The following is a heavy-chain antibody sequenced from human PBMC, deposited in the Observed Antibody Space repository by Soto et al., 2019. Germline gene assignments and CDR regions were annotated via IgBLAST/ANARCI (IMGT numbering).Heavy chain of an antibody. V-gene: IGHV3-30*04. CDR1: GFTFSSYA. J-gene: IGHJ6*02. CDR2: ISYDGSNK. Sequence: GGSLRLSCAASGFTFSSYAMHWVRQAPGKGLEWVAVISYDGSNKYYADSVKGRFTISRDNSKNTLYLQMNSLRAEDTAVYYCAKGGTAMVTYYYYYGMDVWGQGTTVTVSS. D-gene: IGHD5-18*01. CDR3: AKGGTAMVTYYYYYGMDV.